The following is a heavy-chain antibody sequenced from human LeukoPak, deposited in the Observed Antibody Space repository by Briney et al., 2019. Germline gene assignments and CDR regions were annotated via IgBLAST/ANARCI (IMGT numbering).Heavy chain of an antibody. CDR1: GYTFTGYY. CDR3: ARVTQSITIFGVVSPFDY. Sequence: ASVKVSCEASGYTFTGYYMHWVRQAPGQGLEWMGWINPNSGGTNYAQKFQGRVTMTRDTSISTAYMELSRLRSDDTAVYYCARVTQSITIFGVVSPFDYWGQGTMVTVSS. D-gene: IGHD3-3*01. J-gene: IGHJ4*02. V-gene: IGHV1-2*02. CDR2: INPNSGGT.